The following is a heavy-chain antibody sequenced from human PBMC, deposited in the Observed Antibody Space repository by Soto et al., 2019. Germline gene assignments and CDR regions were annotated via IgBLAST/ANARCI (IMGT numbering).Heavy chain of an antibody. J-gene: IGHJ4*02. CDR3: ARDRDNSNWPNFDS. Sequence: QVQLVQSGSEVKKPGSSVRVSCKTSGGTFSIYTISWVRQAPGQGLEWMGRVLPFLDITSYSQRFQGRVTITADRSTTTADMELSSLRSEDTAVYYCARDRDNSNWPNFDSWGQGTLVTVSP. CDR2: VLPFLDIT. CDR1: GGTFSIYT. V-gene: IGHV1-69*02. D-gene: IGHD6-13*01.